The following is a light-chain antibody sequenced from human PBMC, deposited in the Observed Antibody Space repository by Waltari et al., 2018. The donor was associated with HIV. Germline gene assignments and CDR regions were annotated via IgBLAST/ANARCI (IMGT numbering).Light chain of an antibody. V-gene: IGLV7-46*01. J-gene: IGLJ2*01. CDR2: DSQ. CDR1: TASVPDNHS. Sequence: QALVTQDPSLPVPPGGTTILTCAPATASVPDNHSAYSFQPQAGQAPRNLIFDSQKRHSWTPGRFSGFRLGGKAVLTFTGAQPEDEADYCCMLSLNGSRIFGGGTKVTVL. CDR3: MLSLNGSRI.